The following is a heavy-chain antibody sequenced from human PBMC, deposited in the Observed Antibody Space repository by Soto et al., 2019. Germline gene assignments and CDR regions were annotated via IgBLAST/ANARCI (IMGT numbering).Heavy chain of an antibody. CDR2: IYWDDDK. CDR1: GFSLITSGGG. Sequence: QITLKESGPTLVKPTQTLTLTCTFSGFSLITSGGGWGWIRQPPGKPLKWLALIYWDDDKRYSPSLKSRLTITKDTSKNQVVLTLTKLDTVDTATYYCARGGWTTYYSPFFDYWGQGTLVTVSS. D-gene: IGHD3-10*01. CDR3: ARGGWTTYYSPFFDY. J-gene: IGHJ4*02. V-gene: IGHV2-5*02.